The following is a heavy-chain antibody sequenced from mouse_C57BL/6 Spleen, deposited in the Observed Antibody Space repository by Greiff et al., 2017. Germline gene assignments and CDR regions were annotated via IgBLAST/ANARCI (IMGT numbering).Heavy chain of an antibody. CDR3: ARSGNGNYEGAMDY. J-gene: IGHJ4*01. D-gene: IGHD2-1*01. Sequence: QVQLQQPGAELVRPGSSVKLSCKASGYTFTSYWMHWVKQRPIQGLEWIGNIDPSDSETHYNQKFKDKAALTVDKSSSTAYMQLSSLTSEDSAVYYCARSGNGNYEGAMDYWGQGTSVTVSS. CDR1: GYTFTSYW. V-gene: IGHV1-52*01. CDR2: IDPSDSET.